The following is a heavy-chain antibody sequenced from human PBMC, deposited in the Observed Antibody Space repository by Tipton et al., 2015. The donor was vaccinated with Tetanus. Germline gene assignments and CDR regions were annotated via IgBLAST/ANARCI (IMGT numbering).Heavy chain of an antibody. J-gene: IGHJ4*02. V-gene: IGHV1-46*01. CDR3: ARATDPSGWTYFDF. CDR2: INPSDGGT. CDR1: GFPFSRPF. D-gene: IGHD6-19*01. Sequence: QSGAEVKKPGASVKLSCATSGFPFSRPFIHWVRQAPGHGLEWMGLINPSDGGTTYAQKFRDRVTITRDTATSTVYMELSSLTSQDTAVYYCARATDPSGWTYFDFWGQGTLVPVSS.